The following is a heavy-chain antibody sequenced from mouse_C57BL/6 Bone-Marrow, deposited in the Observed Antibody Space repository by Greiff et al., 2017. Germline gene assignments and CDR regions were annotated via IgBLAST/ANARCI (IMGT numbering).Heavy chain of an antibody. CDR3: ARWGLRGGYAMDY. CDR2: IYPRSGNT. J-gene: IGHJ4*01. D-gene: IGHD3-1*01. V-gene: IGHV1-81*01. CDR1: GYTFTSYG. Sequence: QVQLQQSGAELARPGASVKLSCKASGYTFTSYGISWVKQRTGQGLEWIGEIYPRSGNTYYNEKFKGQATLTADKSSRTAYMGLRNLASEDSSVXSRARWGLRGGYAMDYWGQGTSVTVSS.